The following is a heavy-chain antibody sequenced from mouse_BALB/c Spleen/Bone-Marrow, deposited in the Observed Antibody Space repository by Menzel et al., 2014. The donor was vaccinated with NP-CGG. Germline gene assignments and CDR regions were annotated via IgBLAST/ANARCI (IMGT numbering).Heavy chain of an antibody. D-gene: IGHD4-1*01. CDR1: GFTFSNFG. CDR3: ARNWYYFDY. J-gene: IGHJ2*01. CDR2: ISSGSTSI. Sequence: EVKLVESGGGIVQSGGSRKLSCAASGFTFSNFGLHWLRQAPEKGLEWVAYISSGSTSIYYADTVKGRFTVSRDNPKNTLFLQMASLRSEDSAVYYCARNWYYFDYWGQGTTLTVSS. V-gene: IGHV5-17*02.